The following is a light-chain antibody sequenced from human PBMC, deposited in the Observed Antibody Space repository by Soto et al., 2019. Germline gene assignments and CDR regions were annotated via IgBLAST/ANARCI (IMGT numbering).Light chain of an antibody. J-gene: IGKJ2*01. CDR3: QQYSHWPYT. CDR2: AAS. CDR1: QSVSGK. V-gene: IGKV3-15*01. Sequence: EVVLTQSPATLSVSPGEGATLSCSASQSVSGKLAWYQHKPGQAPRLLFSAASNRAIGIPVRFSGSGSGTNFTLTISRLQSEDFADYYCQQYSHWPYTFGQGTKLDIK.